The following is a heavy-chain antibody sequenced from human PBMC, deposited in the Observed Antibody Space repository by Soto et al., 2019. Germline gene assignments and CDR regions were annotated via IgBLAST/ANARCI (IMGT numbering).Heavy chain of an antibody. J-gene: IGHJ3*02. Sequence: SETLSLTCAVYGGSFSGYYWSWIRQPPGKGLEWIGEINHSGSTNYNPSLKSRVTISVDTSKNQFSLKLSSVTAADTAVYYCARRGARVATILGAFDIWGQGTMVTVSS. D-gene: IGHD5-12*01. CDR3: ARRGARVATILGAFDI. CDR2: INHSGST. CDR1: GGSFSGYY. V-gene: IGHV4-34*01.